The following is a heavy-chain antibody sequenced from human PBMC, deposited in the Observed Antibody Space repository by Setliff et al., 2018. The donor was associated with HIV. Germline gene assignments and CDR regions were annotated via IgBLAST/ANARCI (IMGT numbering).Heavy chain of an antibody. CDR1: GGSISSSSYY. CDR2: IYYSGST. J-gene: IGHJ4*02. Sequence: NPSETLSLTCTVSGGSISSSSYYWGWIRQHPGKGLEWIGGIYYSGSTYYNPSLKSRVTISVDTSENQFSLQLNSVTAADTAVYFCARVTWIAARPYYFDYWGQGMLVTVSS. CDR3: ARVTWIAARPYYFDY. D-gene: IGHD6-6*01. V-gene: IGHV4-39*07.